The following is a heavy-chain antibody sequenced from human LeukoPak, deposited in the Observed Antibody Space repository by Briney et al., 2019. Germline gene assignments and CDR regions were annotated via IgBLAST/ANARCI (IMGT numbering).Heavy chain of an antibody. CDR2: IKTDASEK. CDR3: AKRGVGGSYGYFDY. CDR1: GFIFSNCW. D-gene: IGHD1-26*01. Sequence: PGGSLRLSCETSGFIFSNCWMTWVRQAPGKGLEWVANIKTDASEKYYADSVKGRFTISRDNAKMSLYLQMNSLRAEDTAVYYCAKRGVGGSYGYFDYWGQGTLVTVSS. V-gene: IGHV3-7*03. J-gene: IGHJ4*02.